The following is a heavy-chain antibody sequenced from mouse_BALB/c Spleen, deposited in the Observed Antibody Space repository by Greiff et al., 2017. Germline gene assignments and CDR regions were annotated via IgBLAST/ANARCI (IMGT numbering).Heavy chain of an antibody. V-gene: IGHV1-7*01. CDR1: GYTFTSYW. D-gene: IGHD2-4*01. CDR2: INPSTGYT. J-gene: IGHJ3*01. Sequence: VQLQQSGAELAKPGASVKMSCKASGYTFTSYWMHWVKQRPGQGLEWIGYINPSTGYTEYNQKFKDKATLTADKSSSTAYMQLSSLTSEDSAVYYCASSTMITTGPAYWGQGTLVTVSA. CDR3: ASSTMITTGPAY.